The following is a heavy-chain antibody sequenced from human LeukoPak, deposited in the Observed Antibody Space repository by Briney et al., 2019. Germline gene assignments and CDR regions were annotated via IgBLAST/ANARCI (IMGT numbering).Heavy chain of an antibody. CDR1: GYTFTSYY. CDR2: INPSGGST. Sequence: GASVKVSCKASGYTFTSYYMHWVRQAPGQGLEWMGIINPSGGSTSYAQKFQGRVTMTRDTSTSTVYMELSSLRSEDTAVYYCARAKPGLAAAGTFDYWGQGTLVTVSS. J-gene: IGHJ4*02. CDR3: ARAKPGLAAAGTFDY. D-gene: IGHD6-13*01. V-gene: IGHV1-46*01.